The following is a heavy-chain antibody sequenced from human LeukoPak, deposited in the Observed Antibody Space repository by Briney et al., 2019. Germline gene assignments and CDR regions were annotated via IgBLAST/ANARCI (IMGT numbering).Heavy chain of an antibody. V-gene: IGHV1-69*13. CDR1: GGTFSSYA. CDR2: IIPIFGTA. D-gene: IGHD5-18*01. CDR3: ARGGYSYGSDY. Sequence: ASVKVSCKASGGTFSSYAISWVRQAPGRGLEWMGGIIPIFGTANYAQKFQGRVTITADESTSTAYMELSSLRSEDTAVYYCARGGYSYGSDYWGQGTLVTVSS. J-gene: IGHJ4*02.